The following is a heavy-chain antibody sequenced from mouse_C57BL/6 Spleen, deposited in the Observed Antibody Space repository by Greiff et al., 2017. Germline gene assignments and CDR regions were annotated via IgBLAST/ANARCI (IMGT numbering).Heavy chain of an antibody. CDR1: GYAFSSSW. V-gene: IGHV1-82*01. J-gene: IGHJ2*01. Sequence: VQLQESGPELVKPGASVKISCKASGYAFSSSWMNWVKQRPGKGLEWIGRIYPGDGDTNYNGKFKGKATLTADKSSSTAYMQLSSLTSEDSAVYFCARRCSRDYFDYWGQGTTLTVSS. CDR2: IYPGDGDT. CDR3: ARRCSRDYFDY.